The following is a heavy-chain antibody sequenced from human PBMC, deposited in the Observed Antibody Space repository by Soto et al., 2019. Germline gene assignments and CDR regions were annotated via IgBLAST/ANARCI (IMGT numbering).Heavy chain of an antibody. CDR2: IYYSGST. CDR1: GGSISSSSYY. CDR3: ASRRRDYDFWSGQNPHWFDP. J-gene: IGHJ5*02. D-gene: IGHD3-3*01. Sequence: SETLSLTCTVSGGSISSSSYYWGWIRQPPGKGLEWIGSIYYSGSTYYNPSLKSRVTISVDTSKNQFSLKLSSVTAADTAVYYCASRRRDYDFWSGQNPHWFDPWGQGTLVTVSS. V-gene: IGHV4-39*01.